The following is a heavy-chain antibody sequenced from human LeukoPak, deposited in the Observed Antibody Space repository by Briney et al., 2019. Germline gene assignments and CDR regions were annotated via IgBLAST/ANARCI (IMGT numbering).Heavy chain of an antibody. CDR1: GFTFSDYY. D-gene: IGHD1-26*01. CDR3: AKGGINYDFDY. V-gene: IGHV3-11*04. Sequence: PGGSLRLSCAASGFTFSDYYMSWIRQAPGKGPEWVSYISSSGSTIYYADSVKGRFTISRDNSKNTLYLQMNSLRAEDTAVYYCAKGGINYDFDYWGQGTLVTVSS. CDR2: ISSSGSTI. J-gene: IGHJ4*02.